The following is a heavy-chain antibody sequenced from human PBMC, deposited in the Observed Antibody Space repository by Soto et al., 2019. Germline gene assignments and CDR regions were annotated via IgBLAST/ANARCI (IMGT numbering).Heavy chain of an antibody. J-gene: IGHJ4*02. CDR1: GFTFSSFA. V-gene: IGHV3-30-3*01. CDR2: ISYDGSNQ. D-gene: IGHD1-26*01. CDR3: ARVSGSISRMYYLDC. Sequence: QEQLVESGGGVVQPGRSLRLYCAASGFTFSSFAVHWVRQAPGKGLVWVAGISYDGSNQYYADSVKGRFTISRDNSKNTLDLQMNSLRAEDTAVFFCARVSGSISRMYYLDCCGQGTLVTVSS.